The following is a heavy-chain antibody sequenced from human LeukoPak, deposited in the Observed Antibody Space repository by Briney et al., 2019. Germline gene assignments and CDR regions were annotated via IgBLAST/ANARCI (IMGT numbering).Heavy chain of an antibody. J-gene: IGHJ4*02. CDR1: GFTFNIYG. CDR3: AKELSSGLPEN. CDR2: ISHEGSNQ. D-gene: IGHD6-19*01. Sequence: GRSLRLSCVASGFTFNIYGMHWVRQAPGKGLEWVAVISHEGSNQYYADSVKGRFTISRDNSENTVFLQMNSLRAEDTAVYFCAKELSSGLPENWGQGTLVTVSS. V-gene: IGHV3-30*18.